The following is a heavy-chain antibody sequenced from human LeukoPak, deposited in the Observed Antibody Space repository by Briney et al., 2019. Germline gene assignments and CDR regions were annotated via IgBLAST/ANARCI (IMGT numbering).Heavy chain of an antibody. J-gene: IGHJ4*02. CDR2: IGWDSDSK. Sequence: GGSLRLSCATSGFTFDEYTMHWVRQVPGKGLEWVSVIGWDSDSKYYLESVKGRFTISRDNSKNSLYLQMNSLRTEDTAFYYCAKDRSRSYSSFDSWGQGTLVTVSS. CDR1: GFTFDEYT. D-gene: IGHD6-19*01. V-gene: IGHV3-43*01. CDR3: AKDRSRSYSSFDS.